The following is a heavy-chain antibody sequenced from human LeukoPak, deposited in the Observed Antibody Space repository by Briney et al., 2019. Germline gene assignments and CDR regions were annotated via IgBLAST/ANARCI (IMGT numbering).Heavy chain of an antibody. CDR1: GGSISSSSYY. D-gene: IGHD1-7*01. V-gene: IGHV4-39*01. Sequence: PSETLSLTCTVSGGSISSSSYYWGWIRQPPGKGLEWIGSIYYSGSAYYNPSLKSRVTISVDTSKNQFSLKLSSVTAADTAVYYCARGYGTTLLTRTKWFDPWGQGTLVTVSS. CDR3: ARGYGTTLLTRTKWFDP. J-gene: IGHJ5*02. CDR2: IYYSGSA.